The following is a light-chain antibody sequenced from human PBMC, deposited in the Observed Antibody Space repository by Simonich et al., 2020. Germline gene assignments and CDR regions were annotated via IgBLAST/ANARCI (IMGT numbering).Light chain of an antibody. CDR2: EGS. Sequence: QSALTQPASVSGSPGQSITISCTETSSDVGSYNIVSWYQQHPGKAPKLMIYEGSKRPSGCSNRFSGSKSGNTASLTISGLQAEDEADYYCCSYAGSSTVVFGGGTKLTVL. CDR1: SSDVGSYNI. J-gene: IGLJ2*01. V-gene: IGLV2-23*01. CDR3: CSYAGSSTVV.